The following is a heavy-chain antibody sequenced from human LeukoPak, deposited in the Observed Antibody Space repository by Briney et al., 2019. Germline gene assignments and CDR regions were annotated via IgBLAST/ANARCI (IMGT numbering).Heavy chain of an antibody. V-gene: IGHV1-2*02. CDR1: GYSFSDFY. CDR3: ARDSSDGYNRRDAFDI. J-gene: IGHJ3*02. Sequence: ASVRVSCKASGYSFSDFYIHWVRQAPGQGLEWMGWINPKRGATTYAERLRGRVTMTRDTSFNTVYLELTSLYSDDTAVFYCARDSSDGYNRRDAFDIWGQGTTLIVSS. CDR2: INPKRGAT. D-gene: IGHD3-16*01.